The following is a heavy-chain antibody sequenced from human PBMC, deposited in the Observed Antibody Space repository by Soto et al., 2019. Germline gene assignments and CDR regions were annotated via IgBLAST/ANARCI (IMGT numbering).Heavy chain of an antibody. V-gene: IGHV4-4*02. Sequence: SETLSLTCAVSSGSIDNVYWWSWVRQSPGKGLEWIGETSHDGVTNYNPSLEGRVTISIDTSKNQFSLQLNSVTPEDTAVYYCARVPIPFRLKIGYEDAYDFCGQGTMVTVSS. CDR2: TSHDGVT. D-gene: IGHD5-12*01. CDR3: ARVPIPFRLKIGYEDAYDF. CDR1: SGSIDNVYW. J-gene: IGHJ3*01.